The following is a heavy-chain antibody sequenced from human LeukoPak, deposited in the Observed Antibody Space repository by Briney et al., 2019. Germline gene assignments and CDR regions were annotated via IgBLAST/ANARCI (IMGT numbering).Heavy chain of an antibody. CDR1: GFTFSRYD. CDR3: ARTDPYYYYGMDV. V-gene: IGHV3-23*01. CDR2: ISGSGGST. J-gene: IGHJ6*02. Sequence: GGSLRLSCAASGFTFSRYDMSWVRQAPGKGLEWVSAISGSGGSTHYADSVKGRFTISRDNSKNTLYLQMNSLRAEDTAVYYCARTDPYYYYGMDVWGQGTTVTVSS. D-gene: IGHD1-14*01.